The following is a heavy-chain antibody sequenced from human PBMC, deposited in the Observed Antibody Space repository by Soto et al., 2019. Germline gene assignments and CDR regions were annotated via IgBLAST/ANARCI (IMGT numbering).Heavy chain of an antibody. V-gene: IGHV4-59*01. Sequence: SETLSLTCTVSGGSISSYYWSWIRQPPGKGLEWIGYIYYSGSTNYNPSLKSRVTISVDTSKNQFSLKLSSVTAADTAVYYCARARSAMPESFYYYYMDVWGKGTTVTVSS. CDR3: ARARSAMPESFYYYYMDV. CDR1: GGSISSYY. D-gene: IGHD2-2*01. CDR2: IYYSGST. J-gene: IGHJ6*03.